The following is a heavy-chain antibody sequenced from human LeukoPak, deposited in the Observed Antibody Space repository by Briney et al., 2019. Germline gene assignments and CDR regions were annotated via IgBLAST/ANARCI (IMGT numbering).Heavy chain of an antibody. J-gene: IGHJ3*02. CDR2: IYHSGST. Sequence: PSQTLSLTCTVPSRSLSNGGDYWSWLRQHPGKGLEWIGYIYHSGSTYYNPSLKSRVTISVDTSKNQFSLELSAVTAAATAVYYRGRAVWRGSNSRDAFDIWGLGTMVTVSS. V-gene: IGHV4-31*03. D-gene: IGHD4-23*01. CDR3: GRAVWRGSNSRDAFDI. CDR1: SRSLSNGGDY.